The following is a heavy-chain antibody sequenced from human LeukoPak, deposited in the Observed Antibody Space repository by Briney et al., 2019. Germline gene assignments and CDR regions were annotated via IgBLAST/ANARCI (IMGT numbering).Heavy chain of an antibody. V-gene: IGHV3-21*01. D-gene: IGHD6-19*01. CDR1: GFTFSSYS. CDR3: ARDRLSVAGLFDY. J-gene: IGHJ4*02. CDR2: ISSSSSYI. Sequence: GGSLRLSCAASGFTFSSYSMNWVREAPGKGVEGVSSISSSSSYIYYADSVKGRFTISRDNAKTSLYLQMNSLRAEDTAVYYCARDRLSVAGLFDYWGQGTLVTVSS.